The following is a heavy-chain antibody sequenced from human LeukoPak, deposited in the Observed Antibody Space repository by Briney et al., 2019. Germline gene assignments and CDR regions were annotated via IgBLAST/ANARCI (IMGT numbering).Heavy chain of an antibody. J-gene: IGHJ4*02. Sequence: GGSLRLSCAASGFTFSSYGMHWVRQAPGKGLEWVSSISSSSSYIYYADSVKGRFTISRDNAKNSLYLQMNSLRAEDTAVYYCASSITIFGVVQGYFDYWGQGTLVTVSS. D-gene: IGHD3-3*01. CDR1: GFTFSSYG. V-gene: IGHV3-21*01. CDR2: ISSSSSYI. CDR3: ASSITIFGVVQGYFDY.